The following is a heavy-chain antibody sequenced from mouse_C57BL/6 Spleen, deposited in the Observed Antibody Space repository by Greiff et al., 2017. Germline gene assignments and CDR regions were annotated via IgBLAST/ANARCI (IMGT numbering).Heavy chain of an antibody. D-gene: IGHD2-1*01. V-gene: IGHV1-50*01. CDR1: GYTFTSYW. CDR3: ARWGSGNYGAMDY. Sequence: QVQLQQPGAELVKPGASVKLSCKASGYTFTSYWMQWVKQRPGQGLEWIGEIDPSDSETHYNPKFQEKATLTEDKSSNPASMQLSSLTSEDSAVYYGARWGSGNYGAMDYGGQGTSVTVSS. J-gene: IGHJ4*01. CDR2: IDPSDSET.